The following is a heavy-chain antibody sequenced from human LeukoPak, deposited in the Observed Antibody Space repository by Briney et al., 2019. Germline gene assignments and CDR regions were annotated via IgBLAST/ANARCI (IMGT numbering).Heavy chain of an antibody. CDR3: ARDKDSSGWYDY. J-gene: IGHJ4*02. CDR2: IAPIGGTT. V-gene: IGHV1-46*01. D-gene: IGHD6-19*01. CDR1: GYTFTSYY. Sequence: ASVKVSCKASGYTFTSYYIHWVRQAPGQGLAWMGMIAPIGGTTTYAQNFQGRVSMTRDTSTSTVYMELSSPRSEDTAVYYCARDKDSSGWYDYWGQGTLVTVSS.